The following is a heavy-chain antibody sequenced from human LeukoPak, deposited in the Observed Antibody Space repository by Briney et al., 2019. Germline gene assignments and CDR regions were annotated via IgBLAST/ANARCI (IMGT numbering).Heavy chain of an antibody. D-gene: IGHD3-22*01. V-gene: IGHV7-4-1*02. J-gene: IGHJ4*02. Sequence: GASVKVSCKTSGYSFTRYAMNWVREAPGQGLEWMGWINTNTETPTYAQGFTGRFVFSLNSSVSTAYLQITSLQTEDTAIYYCARDYSHSSGFSPHYWGQGTLVTVSS. CDR2: INTNTETP. CDR1: GYSFTRYA. CDR3: ARDYSHSSGFSPHY.